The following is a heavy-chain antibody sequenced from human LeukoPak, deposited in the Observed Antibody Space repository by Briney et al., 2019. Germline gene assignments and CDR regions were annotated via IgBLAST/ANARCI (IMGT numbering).Heavy chain of an antibody. CDR2: IYPDDSDT. J-gene: IGHJ4*02. V-gene: IGHV5-51*01. Sequence: GESLKISCKGSGYRFTSYWIGWVRQMPGKGLEWMGIIYPDDSDTKYSPSFQGQVTISVDKSISTAYLQWSSLKASDTAMYYCARRGAYRCSDSNCYIDYWGQGTLVTVSS. CDR1: GYRFTSYW. D-gene: IGHD2-15*01. CDR3: ARRGAYRCSDSNCYIDY.